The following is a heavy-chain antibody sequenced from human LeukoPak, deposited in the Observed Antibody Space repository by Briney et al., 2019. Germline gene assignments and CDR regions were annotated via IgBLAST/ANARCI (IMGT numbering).Heavy chain of an antibody. D-gene: IGHD4-17*01. CDR2: IKKDGGQ. V-gene: IGHV3-7*01. CDR1: GLMFSRHW. Sequence: GGSLRLSCAACGLMFSRHWMGWVRQARGKGLEWVATIKKDGGQYYVDSVKGRFIISRDNAKNSLDLQMNSLRAEDTAVYSCARGPDYGDRLDYFDYWGQGTLVTVSS. CDR3: ARGPDYGDRLDYFDY. J-gene: IGHJ4*02.